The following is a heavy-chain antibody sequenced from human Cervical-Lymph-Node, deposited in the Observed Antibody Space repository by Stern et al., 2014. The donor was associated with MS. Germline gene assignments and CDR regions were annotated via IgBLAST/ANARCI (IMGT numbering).Heavy chain of an antibody. CDR1: GGTFSSSD. CDR2: IIPIIGTA. D-gene: IGHD3-10*01. J-gene: IGHJ4*02. V-gene: IGHV1-69*01. Sequence: VQLEESGAEVQKPGSSVKVSCRASGGTFSSSDISWVRQAPGQGLEAMGGIIPIIGTANYAQKYQGRVTITADESTSTAYMELSSLRSEDTAIYYCALGGFGHYFEYWGQGTLVTVS. CDR3: ALGGFGHYFEY.